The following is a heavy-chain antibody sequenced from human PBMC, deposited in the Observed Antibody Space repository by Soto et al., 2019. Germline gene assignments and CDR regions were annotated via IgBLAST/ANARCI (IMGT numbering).Heavy chain of an antibody. V-gene: IGHV3-23*01. CDR2: ISGSGGST. CDR3: ARHGTMVRGVILAAGYYYYGMDV. CDR1: GFTFSSYA. J-gene: IGHJ6*02. D-gene: IGHD3-10*01. Sequence: EVQLLESGGGLVQPGGSLRLSCAASGFTFSSYAMSWVRQAPGKGLEWVSAISGSGGSTYYADSVKGRFTISRDNSKNTLYPQMNSLRAEDTAVYYCARHGTMVRGVILAAGYYYYGMDVWGQGTTVTVSS.